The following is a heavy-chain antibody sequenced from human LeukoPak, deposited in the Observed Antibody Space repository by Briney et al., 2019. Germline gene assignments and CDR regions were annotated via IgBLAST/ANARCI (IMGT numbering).Heavy chain of an antibody. Sequence: ASVKVSCKASGYTFTGYYMHGVRQAPGQGLEWMGWINPNSGGTNYAQKFQGRVTMTRDTSISTAYMELSRLRSDDTAVYYCARDQTAVAGHNYYYYYGMDVWGQGTTVTVSS. CDR1: GYTFTGYY. CDR2: INPNSGGT. J-gene: IGHJ6*02. D-gene: IGHD6-19*01. V-gene: IGHV1-2*02. CDR3: ARDQTAVAGHNYYYYYGMDV.